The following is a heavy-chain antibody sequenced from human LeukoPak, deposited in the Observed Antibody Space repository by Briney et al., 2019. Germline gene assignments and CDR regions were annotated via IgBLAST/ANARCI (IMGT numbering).Heavy chain of an antibody. CDR2: FSVSDATT. J-gene: IGHJ5*02. CDR1: GFTFSSYA. V-gene: IGHV3-23*01. CDR3: AKAPGTTRGKNWFDP. Sequence: GGSLRLSCAASGFTFSSYAMSWVRQAPGKGLEWVSGFSVSDATTYYADSVKGRFTITRDNSKNTLYLQMNSLRADDTAVYYCAKAPGTTRGKNWFDPWGQGTLVTVSS. D-gene: IGHD1-7*01.